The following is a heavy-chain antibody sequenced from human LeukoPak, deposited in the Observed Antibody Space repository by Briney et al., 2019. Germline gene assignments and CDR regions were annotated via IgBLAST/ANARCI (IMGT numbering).Heavy chain of an antibody. CDR2: IYYGGST. D-gene: IGHD3-10*01. Sequence: SETLSLTCTVSGASISSGDYYWSWIRQPPGKGLEWIGYIYYGGSTYYNPSLKSRVTISLDTSKNQFSLKLNSVTAADTAVYYCAREYYYSSGSARAFDLWGRGTLVTVSS. V-gene: IGHV4-30-4*01. CDR3: AREYYYSSGSARAFDL. CDR1: GASISSGDYY. J-gene: IGHJ4*02.